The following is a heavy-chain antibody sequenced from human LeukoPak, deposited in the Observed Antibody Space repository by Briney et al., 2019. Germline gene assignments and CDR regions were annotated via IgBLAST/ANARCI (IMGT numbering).Heavy chain of an antibody. D-gene: IGHD6-19*01. V-gene: IGHV3-49*04. CDR2: IRSKAYGGTT. J-gene: IGHJ3*02. CDR1: GFTFGDYA. CDR3: TRNPYSSGWYGCEKGAFDI. Sequence: PGRSLRLSCTASGFTFGDYAMSWVRQAPGKGLEWVGFIRSKAYGGTTEYAASVKGRFTISRDDSKSIAYLQMNSLKTEDTAVYSCTRNPYSSGWYGCEKGAFDIWGQGTMVTVSS.